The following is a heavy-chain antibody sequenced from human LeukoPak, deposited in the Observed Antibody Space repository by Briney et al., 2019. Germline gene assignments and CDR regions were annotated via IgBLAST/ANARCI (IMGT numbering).Heavy chain of an antibody. CDR1: GFTFSSFW. D-gene: IGHD1-14*01. Sequence: PGGSLRLSCAASGFTFSSFWMTWVRQAPGKGLEWVANIKQDGSEKYYVDSVKGRFTISRDNAKNSLYLQMNSLRAEDTAVYYCARFRRITLLDYWGQGTLVTVSS. J-gene: IGHJ4*02. CDR3: ARFRRITLLDY. V-gene: IGHV3-7*01. CDR2: IKQDGSEK.